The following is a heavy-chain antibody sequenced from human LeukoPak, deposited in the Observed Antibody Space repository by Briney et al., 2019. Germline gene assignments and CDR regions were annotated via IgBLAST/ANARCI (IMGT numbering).Heavy chain of an antibody. V-gene: IGHV4-4*09. D-gene: IGHD1-26*01. CDR2: IYTSGST. CDR3: ARSAASTIVGATSPMYD. J-gene: IGHJ4*02. CDR1: GGSISSYY. Sequence: SETLSLTCTVSGGSISSYYWSWIRQPPGKGLEWIGYIYTSGSTNYNPSLKSRVTISVDTSKNQFSLKLSSVTAADTAVYYCARSAASTIVGATSPMYDWGQGTLVTVSS.